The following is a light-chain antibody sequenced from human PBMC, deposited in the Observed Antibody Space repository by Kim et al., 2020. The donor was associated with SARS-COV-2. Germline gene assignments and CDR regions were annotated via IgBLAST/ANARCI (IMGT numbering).Light chain of an antibody. CDR2: AAS. Sequence: IQLTQSPSSLSTSVGDRVTITCRASQGISSHLAWYQQKPGNAPRLLIYAASTLQTGVPSRFSGSGSGTDFTLTISSLQPEDSATYHCQQLHDYPLTFIGGTKVDIK. V-gene: IGKV1-9*01. CDR1: QGISSH. J-gene: IGKJ4*01. CDR3: QQLHDYPLT.